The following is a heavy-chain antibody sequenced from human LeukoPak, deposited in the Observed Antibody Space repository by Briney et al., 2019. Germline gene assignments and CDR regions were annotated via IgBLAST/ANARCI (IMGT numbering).Heavy chain of an antibody. D-gene: IGHD3-10*01. CDR3: ANSAGCGSGSYMRLFDY. Sequence: ASVKVSCTASGYTFTGYYMHWVRQAPGHGLEWMGRINPNSGGRNYAQKFQGRVTLTRDTSISTAYMELSRLRSEDTAVYYSANSAGCGSGSYMRLFDYWGQGTLVTVSS. CDR2: INPNSGGR. V-gene: IGHV1-2*06. J-gene: IGHJ4*02. CDR1: GYTFTGYY.